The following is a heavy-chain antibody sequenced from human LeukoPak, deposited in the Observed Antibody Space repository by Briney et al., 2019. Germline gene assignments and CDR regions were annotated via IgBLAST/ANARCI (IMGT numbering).Heavy chain of an antibody. CDR3: ARDLVEYIGWLDY. D-gene: IGHD5-24*01. Sequence: RGSLRLSCAASGFTFSDYYMSWIRQAPGKGLEWVSYISSSSSYTNYADSVKGRFTISRDNAKNSLYLQMNSLRAEDTAVYYCARDLVEYIGWLDYWGQGTLVTVSS. CDR1: GFTFSDYY. J-gene: IGHJ4*02. CDR2: ISSSSSYT. V-gene: IGHV3-11*06.